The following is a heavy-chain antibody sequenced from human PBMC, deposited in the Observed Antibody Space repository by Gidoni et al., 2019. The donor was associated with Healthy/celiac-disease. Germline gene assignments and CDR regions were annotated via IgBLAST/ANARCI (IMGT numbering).Heavy chain of an antibody. CDR3: AKEGREKYSYGPDY. Sequence: EVQLLETGGGLVQPGGSLSLSCPTSGFTFSSYDMSWVRQAPGKGLEWVSAISGSVGSTYYADAVKCRFTISRDNSKNTLYLKMNSRRAEDTAVDYCAKEGREKYSYGPDYWGQGTLVTVSS. CDR1: GFTFSSYD. V-gene: IGHV3-23*01. D-gene: IGHD5-18*01. CDR2: ISGSVGST. J-gene: IGHJ4*02.